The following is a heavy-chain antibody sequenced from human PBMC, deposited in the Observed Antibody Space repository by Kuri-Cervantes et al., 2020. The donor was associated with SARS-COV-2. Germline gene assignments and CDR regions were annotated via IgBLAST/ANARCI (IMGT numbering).Heavy chain of an antibody. J-gene: IGHJ5*02. CDR2: INHSGST. Sequence: LSCAFYGGSFSGYYWSWIRQPPGKGLEWVGEINHSGSTNYNPSLKSRVTISVDTSKNQFSLKLSSVTAADTAVYYWAGWGGVVYVSSGYTTWGQGTLVTVSS. CDR3: AGWGGVVYVSSGYTT. V-gene: IGHV4-34*01. CDR1: GGSFSGYY. D-gene: IGHD3-22*01.